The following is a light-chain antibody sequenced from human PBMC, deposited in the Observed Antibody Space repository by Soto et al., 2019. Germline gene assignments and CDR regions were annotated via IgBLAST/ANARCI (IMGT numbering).Light chain of an antibody. CDR1: QSVSSSH. J-gene: IGKJ1*01. Sequence: EIVLTQSPATLSVSPGERATLSCRASQSVSSSHLAWYQQKPGQAPRLLIYSASSRATGIPDRFSGSGSGTDFTLTISRLEPEDFAVCYCQRYGGFSQGTKVDIK. CDR2: SAS. CDR3: QRYGG. V-gene: IGKV3-20*01.